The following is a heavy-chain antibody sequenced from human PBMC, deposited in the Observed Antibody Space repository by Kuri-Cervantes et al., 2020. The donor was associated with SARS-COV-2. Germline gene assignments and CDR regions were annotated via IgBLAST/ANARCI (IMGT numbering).Heavy chain of an antibody. J-gene: IGHJ4*02. D-gene: IGHD6-19*01. CDR1: GGSISSYY. V-gene: IGHV4-59*08. Sequence: SETLSLTCTVSGGSISSYYWSWIRQPPGKGLEWIGYIYYSGSTNYNPSLKSRVTISVDTSKNQFSLKLSSVTAADTAVYYCARVAVAGSLDYWGQGTLVTVSS. CDR3: ARVAVAGSLDY. CDR2: IYYSGST.